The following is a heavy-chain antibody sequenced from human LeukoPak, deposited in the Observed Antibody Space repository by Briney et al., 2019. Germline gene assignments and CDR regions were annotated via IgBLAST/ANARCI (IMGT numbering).Heavy chain of an antibody. CDR1: GGSISSYY. CDR3: AREAVVTDAPGDAFDI. Sequence: SETLSLTCTVSGGSISSYYWSWIRQPPGKGLEWIGYIYYSGSTNYNPSLKSRVTISVDTSKNQFSLKLSSVTAADTAVYYCAREAVVTDAPGDAFDIWGQGTMVTVSS. D-gene: IGHD4-23*01. J-gene: IGHJ3*02. CDR2: IYYSGST. V-gene: IGHV4-59*01.